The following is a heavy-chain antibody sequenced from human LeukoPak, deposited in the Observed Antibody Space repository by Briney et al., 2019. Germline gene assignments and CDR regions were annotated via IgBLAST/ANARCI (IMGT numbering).Heavy chain of an antibody. CDR3: ARDYPHQRFDY. CDR2: IKPDSGDA. D-gene: IGHD3-16*02. J-gene: IGHJ4*02. Sequence: ASVKVSCKASGYTFTSYGISWVRQAPGQGLEWMGWIKPDSGDAKSAQQFQGRVSMTRDTSSSTAFLELSSLRSDDTAVYFCARDYPHQRFDYWGQGTLVTVSS. CDR1: GYTFTSYG. V-gene: IGHV1-2*02.